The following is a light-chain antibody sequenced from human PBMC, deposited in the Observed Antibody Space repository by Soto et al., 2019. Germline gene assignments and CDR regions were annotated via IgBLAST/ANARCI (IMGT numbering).Light chain of an antibody. Sequence: DSQMTQSPSTLSASVGNRVTITCQASQDITTYLNWYQQKPGTAPKLLISDASNLETGVPSRFSGSGSGTDFTFTISSLQPEDIATYYCQQYDNLPITFGQGTRLEIK. J-gene: IGKJ5*01. CDR2: DAS. V-gene: IGKV1-33*01. CDR3: QQYDNLPIT. CDR1: QDITTY.